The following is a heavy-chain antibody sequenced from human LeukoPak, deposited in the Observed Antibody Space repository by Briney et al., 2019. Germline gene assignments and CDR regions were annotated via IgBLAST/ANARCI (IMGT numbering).Heavy chain of an antibody. J-gene: IGHJ4*02. CDR2: ISSSSSYI. V-gene: IGHV3-21*01. CDR3: ARDRDYYDSSGSFDY. CDR1: GFTSSIYS. Sequence: GGSLRLSCAASGFTSSIYSMNWVRQAPGKGLEWVSSISSSSSYIYYADSVKGRFTISRDKAKNSLYLQMNSLRAEDTAVYYCARDRDYYDSSGSFDYWGQGTLVTVSS. D-gene: IGHD3-22*01.